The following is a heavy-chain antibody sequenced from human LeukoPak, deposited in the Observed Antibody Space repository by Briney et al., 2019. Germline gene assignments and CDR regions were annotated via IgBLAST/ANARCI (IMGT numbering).Heavy chain of an antibody. Sequence: SVKVSCKASGGTFSSYAISWVRQAPGQGLEWMGGIIPIFGTANYAQKFQGRVTITTDESTSTAYMERSSLRSEDTAVYYCARVGYYYDSSGSTWGQGTLVTVSS. CDR1: GGTFSSYA. V-gene: IGHV1-69*05. J-gene: IGHJ5*02. CDR2: IIPIFGTA. D-gene: IGHD3-22*01. CDR3: ARVGYYYDSSGST.